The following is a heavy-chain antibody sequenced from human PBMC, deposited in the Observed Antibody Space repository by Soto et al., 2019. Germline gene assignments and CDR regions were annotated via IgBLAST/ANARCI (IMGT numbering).Heavy chain of an antibody. Sequence: SVKVSCKASGGTFSSYAISWVRQAPGQGLEWMGGIIPIFGTANYAQKFQGRVTITADKSTSTAYMELSSLRSEDTAVYYCARVRDSYYYDSSGYYYDYYFDYCGQGTLVTVSS. V-gene: IGHV1-69*06. J-gene: IGHJ4*02. CDR1: GGTFSSYA. CDR2: IIPIFGTA. CDR3: ARVRDSYYYDSSGYYYDYYFDY. D-gene: IGHD3-22*01.